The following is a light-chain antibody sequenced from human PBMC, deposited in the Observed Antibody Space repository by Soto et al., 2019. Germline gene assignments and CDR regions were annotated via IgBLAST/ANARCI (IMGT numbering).Light chain of an antibody. J-gene: IGKJ4*01. CDR1: QSVSSSY. CDR3: QQYGSSPLT. CDR2: GAS. V-gene: IGKV3-20*01. Sequence: EIVLTQSPGTLSLSPGERATLSCRASQSVSSSYLAWYQQKPGQAPRLLIYGASSRATGVPARISGSGSGTEFTLTISSLQSEDFGVYYCQQYGSSPLTFGGGTKVDI.